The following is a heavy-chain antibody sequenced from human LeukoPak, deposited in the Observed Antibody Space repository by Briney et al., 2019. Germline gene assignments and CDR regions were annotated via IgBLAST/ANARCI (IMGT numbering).Heavy chain of an antibody. V-gene: IGHV4-59*01. CDR1: GVSFSDYY. J-gene: IGHJ4*02. CDR3: ARDNDSGNGPFDY. Sequence: TSETLSLTCALYGVSFSDYYWFWVRQPPGKGLQWIGYIYHSGSTNYNPSLKSRVTISVDTSKNQFSLKLSSVTAADTAVYYCARDNDSGNGPFDYWGQGTLVTVSS. D-gene: IGHD6-19*01. CDR2: IYHSGST.